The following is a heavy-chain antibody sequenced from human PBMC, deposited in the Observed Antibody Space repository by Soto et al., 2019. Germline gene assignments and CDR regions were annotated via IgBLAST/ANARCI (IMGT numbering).Heavy chain of an antibody. D-gene: IGHD2-2*01. J-gene: IGHJ6*03. Sequence: SETLSLTCAVYGGSFSGYYWSWIRQPPGKGLEWIGEINHSGSTNYNPSLKSRVTISVDTSKNQFSLKLSSVTAAEPAVYYCARLRRYCSSTSCYYPRIYYYYYYMDVWGKGTTVTVSS. CDR1: GGSFSGYY. CDR3: ARLRRYCSSTSCYYPRIYYYYYYMDV. CDR2: INHSGST. V-gene: IGHV4-34*01.